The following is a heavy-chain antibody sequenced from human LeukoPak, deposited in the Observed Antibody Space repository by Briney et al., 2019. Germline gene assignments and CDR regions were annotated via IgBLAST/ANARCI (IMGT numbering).Heavy chain of an antibody. CDR2: ISAYNGNT. CDR3: ARVRGYYDSSGPRDY. V-gene: IGHV1-18*01. J-gene: IGHJ4*02. D-gene: IGHD3-22*01. Sequence: ASVKVSCKASGYTFTSYGISWVRQAPGQGLEWMGWISAYNGNTNYARKLQGRVTMTTDTSTSTAYMELWSLRSDDTAVYYCARVRGYYDSSGPRDYWGQGTLVTVSS. CDR1: GYTFTSYG.